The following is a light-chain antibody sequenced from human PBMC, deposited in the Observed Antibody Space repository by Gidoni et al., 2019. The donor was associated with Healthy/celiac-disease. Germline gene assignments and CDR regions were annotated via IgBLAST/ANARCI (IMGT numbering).Light chain of an antibody. CDR2: GAS. Sequence: EIVLTQSPGTLSLSPGERATLSCRASHSVSSSYLAWYQQKPGQAPRLLIYGASSRATGIPDRFSGSGSGTDFTLTISRLEPEDFAVYYCQLQVTFGGXTKVEIK. J-gene: IGKJ4*01. CDR3: QLQVT. CDR1: HSVSSSY. V-gene: IGKV3-20*01.